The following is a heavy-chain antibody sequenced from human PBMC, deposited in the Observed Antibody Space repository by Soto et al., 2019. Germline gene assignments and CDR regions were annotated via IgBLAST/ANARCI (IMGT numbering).Heavy chain of an antibody. CDR1: GDTFSFYS. J-gene: IGHJ4*02. V-gene: IGHV1-69*04. D-gene: IGHD3-10*01. CDR3: ATSYGSGYRAFDY. CDR2: VNPILSMS. Sequence: QVQLVQSGAEVKRPGSSVKVSCKASGDTFSFYSINWVRQAPGLGLEWMGRVNPILSMSNYAQRFQGRVTMTADKSTSTAYMQLSGLRSEDTAMYYCATSYGSGYRAFDYWSQGALVTVSS.